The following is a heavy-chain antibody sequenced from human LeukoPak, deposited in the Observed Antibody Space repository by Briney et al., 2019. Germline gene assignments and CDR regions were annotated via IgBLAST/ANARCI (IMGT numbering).Heavy chain of an antibody. CDR2: IYNSENT. D-gene: IGHD6-19*01. CDR1: GGSVSSYY. Sequence: PSETLSLTCTVSGGSVSSYYWSWIRQPPGKGLEWIGYIYNSENTNYNSSLMSRVTMSLDTSKNQVFLKLSSVTAADTAVYYCARFHSGPSGWYVLWYFDLWGRGTLVTVSS. V-gene: IGHV4-4*09. J-gene: IGHJ2*01. CDR3: ARFHSGPSGWYVLWYFDL.